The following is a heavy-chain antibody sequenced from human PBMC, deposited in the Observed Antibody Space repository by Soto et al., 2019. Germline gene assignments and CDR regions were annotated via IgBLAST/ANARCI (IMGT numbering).Heavy chain of an antibody. J-gene: IGHJ4*02. V-gene: IGHV1-18*01. CDR2: VGTANANT. D-gene: IGHD3-9*01. CDR3: ASELNTDPTAYYSFAY. CDR1: GYTFTAYG. Sequence: QVQLVQSGPEVTMPGASVKVSCKTSGYTFTAYGLAWLRQAPGQRPEWPGWVGTANANTNYAEKFQGRVTMTSARSTNTTYMELRSLRSDYTAVYYCASELNTDPTAYYSFAYWGQGTLVTVSS.